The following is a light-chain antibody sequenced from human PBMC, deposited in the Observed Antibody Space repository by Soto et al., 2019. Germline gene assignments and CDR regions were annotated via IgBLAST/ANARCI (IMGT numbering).Light chain of an antibody. CDR2: FAS. CDR1: QNISNY. Sequence: DIQMTQSPSSLSASAGDRGTLTCRASQNISNYFAWYQQKPGKPPTLLIYFASTLQSAVPSRFSGSGSRTYFTLTISILQPEDVANYYCQNYSSAPLTFGRGTKVEIK. V-gene: IGKV1-27*01. J-gene: IGKJ4*01. CDR3: QNYSSAPLT.